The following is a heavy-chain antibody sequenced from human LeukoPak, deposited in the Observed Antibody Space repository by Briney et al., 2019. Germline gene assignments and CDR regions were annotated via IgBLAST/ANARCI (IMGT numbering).Heavy chain of an antibody. CDR1: GGSFSGYY. CDR2: INHSGST. V-gene: IGHV4-34*01. J-gene: IGHJ4*02. Sequence: PSETLSLTCAVYGGSFSGYYWSWIRQPPGKGLEWIGEINHSGSTNYNPSLKSRVTISVDTSKNQFSLKLSSVTAADTAVYYCARAGRAARSYYFDYWGQGTLVTVSS. D-gene: IGHD6-6*01. CDR3: ARAGRAARSYYFDY.